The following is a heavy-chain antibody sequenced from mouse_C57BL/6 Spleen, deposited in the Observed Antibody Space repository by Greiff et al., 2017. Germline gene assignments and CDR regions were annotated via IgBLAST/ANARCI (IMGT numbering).Heavy chain of an antibody. D-gene: IGHD4-1*01. Sequence: VQLQQSGGGLVKPGGSLKLSCAASGFTFSDYGMHWVRQAPEKGLEWVAYISSGSSTIYYADTVKGRFTFSRDNAKNTLFLQMRSLRSEDTAMYYCARRLTGTGFDYWGQGTTLTVSS. CDR1: GFTFSDYG. CDR2: ISSGSSTI. J-gene: IGHJ2*01. V-gene: IGHV5-17*01. CDR3: ARRLTGTGFDY.